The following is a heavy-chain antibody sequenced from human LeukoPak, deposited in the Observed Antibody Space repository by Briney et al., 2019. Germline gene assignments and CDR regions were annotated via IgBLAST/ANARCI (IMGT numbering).Heavy chain of an antibody. CDR2: ISGFNT. V-gene: IGHV3-23*01. J-gene: IGHJ4*02. Sequence: PGGSLRLSCTTSGFAFSNYAMNWVRQAPGKGPEWVSGISGFNTYYADSVKGRFTIFRDNSKNALYLQMDRLRAEDTAVYSCAKDLWMEDIVVVPAATVFDYWGQGTLVTVSS. D-gene: IGHD2-2*01. CDR3: AKDLWMEDIVVVPAATVFDY. CDR1: GFAFSNYA.